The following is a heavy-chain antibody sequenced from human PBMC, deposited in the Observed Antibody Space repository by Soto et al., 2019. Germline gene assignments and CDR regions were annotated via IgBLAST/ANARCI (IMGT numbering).Heavy chain of an antibody. D-gene: IGHD2-2*01. J-gene: IGHJ3*02. V-gene: IGHV1-2*02. CDR3: ARGCLKPAALGDSCEI. Sequence: ASVKVSCKASGYTFTGYYIHWVRQAPGQGLEWMGWINPNSGATTYTQNLQGRVTMTRDTSIATVYMELRRLTSDDAALFYCARGCLKPAALGDSCEIWCKGTGVTV. CDR1: GYTFTGYY. CDR2: INPNSGAT.